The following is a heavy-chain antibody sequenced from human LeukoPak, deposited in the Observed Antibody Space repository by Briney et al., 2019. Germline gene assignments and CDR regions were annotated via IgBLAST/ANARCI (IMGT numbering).Heavy chain of an antibody. CDR2: INHSGST. Sequence: PSETLSLTCAVYGGSFSGYYWSWIRQPPGKGLEWIGEINHSGSTNYNPSLKSRVTISVDTSKNQFSLKLSSVTAADTAVYYCARWIAAAGIHTGTYYFDYWGQGTLVTVSS. V-gene: IGHV4-34*01. D-gene: IGHD6-13*01. CDR1: GGSFSGYY. CDR3: ARWIAAAGIHTGTYYFDY. J-gene: IGHJ4*02.